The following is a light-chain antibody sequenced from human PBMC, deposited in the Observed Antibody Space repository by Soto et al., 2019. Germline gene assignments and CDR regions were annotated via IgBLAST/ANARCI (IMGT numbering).Light chain of an antibody. CDR3: QNYNSYSEA. Sequence: DIQMTQSPSTLSGSVGDRVTITCRASQTISSWLAWYQQKPGKAPKLLIYKASTLKSGVPSRFSGSGSGTEFTLPISSLQPDDFATYYCQNYNSYSEAFGQGTKVERK. CDR2: KAS. CDR1: QTISSW. J-gene: IGKJ1*01. V-gene: IGKV1-5*03.